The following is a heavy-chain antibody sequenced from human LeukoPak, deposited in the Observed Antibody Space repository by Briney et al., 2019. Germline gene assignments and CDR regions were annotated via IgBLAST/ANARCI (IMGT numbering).Heavy chain of an antibody. CDR2: INHSGGT. V-gene: IGHV4-34*01. Sequence: SETLSLTCAVYGGSFSGYYWSWIRQPPGKGLEWIGEINHSGGTNYNPSLKSRVTISVDTSKNQFSLKLSSVTAADTAVYYCARSKIWDYYYGMDVWGKGATVTVSS. CDR1: GGSFSGYY. CDR3: ARSKIWDYYYGMDV. J-gene: IGHJ6*04. D-gene: IGHD3-16*01.